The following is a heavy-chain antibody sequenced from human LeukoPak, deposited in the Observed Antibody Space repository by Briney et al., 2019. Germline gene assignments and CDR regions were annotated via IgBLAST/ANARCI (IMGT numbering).Heavy chain of an antibody. D-gene: IGHD6-13*01. CDR2: INHSGST. J-gene: IGHJ5*02. CDR3: ARGPSIAAAGGWFDP. V-gene: IGHV4-34*01. Sequence: MPSETLSLTCAVYGGSFSGYYWSWIRQPPGKGLEWIGEINHSGSTNYTPSLKSRVTISVDMSKNQFSLKLSSVTAADTAVYYCARGPSIAAAGGWFDPWGQGTLVTVSS. CDR1: GGSFSGYY.